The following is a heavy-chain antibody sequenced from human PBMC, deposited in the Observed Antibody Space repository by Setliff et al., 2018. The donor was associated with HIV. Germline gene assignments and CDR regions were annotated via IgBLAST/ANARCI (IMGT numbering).Heavy chain of an antibody. D-gene: IGHD2-15*01. CDR1: GGSFNGYY. Sequence: ETLSLTCAVYGGSFNGYYWSWIRQPPGKGLEWIGEVNHSGSTNYNPSLKSRVTMSVDKSKNQFSLRLSSVTAADTAVYYCARARRAGSGPKYFQHWGQGTLVTVSS. V-gene: IGHV4-34*09. CDR2: VNHSGST. CDR3: ARARRAGSGPKYFQH. J-gene: IGHJ1*01.